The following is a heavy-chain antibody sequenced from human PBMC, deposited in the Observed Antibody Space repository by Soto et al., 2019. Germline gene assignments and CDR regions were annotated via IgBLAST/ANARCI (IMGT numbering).Heavy chain of an antibody. J-gene: IGHJ1*01. Sequence: GGPLRLSCAASGFTFSTYTMTWVRQAPGKGLERVSSVVGSGESTYYADSVKGRFTISRGNAKNSPYLQMNSLRAEDTAVYYCARGSHIVVVTAIPQDFQHWGQGTLVTVSS. CDR2: VVGSGEST. V-gene: IGHV3-23*01. D-gene: IGHD2-21*02. CDR1: GFTFSTYT. CDR3: ARGSHIVVVTAIPQDFQH.